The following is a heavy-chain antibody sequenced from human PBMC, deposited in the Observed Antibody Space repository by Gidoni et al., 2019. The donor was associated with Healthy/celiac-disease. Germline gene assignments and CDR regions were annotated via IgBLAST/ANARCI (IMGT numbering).Heavy chain of an antibody. J-gene: IGHJ2*01. CDR2: INPSGGST. Sequence: QVQLVQSGAEVKKPGASVKVSCKASGYTFTSYYMHWVRQAPGQGLEWMGIINPSGGSTSYAQKFQGRVTMTRDTSTSTVYMELSSLRSEDTAVYYCARGPFNANSSGWAYWYFDLWGRGTLVTVSS. CDR3: ARGPFNANSSGWAYWYFDL. D-gene: IGHD6-19*01. V-gene: IGHV1-46*01. CDR1: GYTFTSYY.